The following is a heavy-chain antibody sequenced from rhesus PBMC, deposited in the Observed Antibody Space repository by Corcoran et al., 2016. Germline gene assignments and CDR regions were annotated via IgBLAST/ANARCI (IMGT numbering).Heavy chain of an antibody. V-gene: IGHV3S5*01. D-gene: IGHD6-31*01. CDR1: GFTFNLYG. CDR2: INDGGGST. Sequence: EVQLVETGGGLVQPGGSLKLSCAASGFTFNLYGMNWVRQASGKGLQWVSAINDGGGSTYYADSGKGRFTISRDNSKNTRSLQMNSLRAEDTAVYFCAKAYSSGPPFDYWGQGVLVTVSS. J-gene: IGHJ4*01. CDR3: AKAYSSGPPFDY.